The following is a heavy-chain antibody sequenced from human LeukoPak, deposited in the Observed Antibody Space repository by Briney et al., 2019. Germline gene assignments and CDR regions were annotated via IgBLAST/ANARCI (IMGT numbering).Heavy chain of an antibody. D-gene: IGHD6-6*01. CDR1: GYTFNGYY. J-gene: IGHJ3*02. CDR2: INPNSGGT. CDR3: ARPYSSSGSLYAFDI. Sequence: ASVKVSCKASGYTFNGYYMHWVRQAPGQGLEWMGWINPNSGGTNYAQKFQGRVTMTRDTSISTAYMELSRLRSDDTAVYYCARPYSSSGSLYAFDIWGQGTMVTVSS. V-gene: IGHV1-2*02.